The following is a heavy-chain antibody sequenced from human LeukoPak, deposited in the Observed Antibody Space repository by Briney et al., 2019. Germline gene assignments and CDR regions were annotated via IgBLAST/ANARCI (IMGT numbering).Heavy chain of an antibody. V-gene: IGHV1-18*01. CDR1: GSRFTSYG. CDR2: IIADNGNT. J-gene: IGHJ3*02. Sequence: GDSLQISGQGSGSRFTSYGISWVRQAPGQGREWMGWIIADNGNTKYAQKIQGRVTMTPDTSPSTAYLELRSLRSDDTAVYYCARDQPHSGSYFRVDAFDIWGQGTMVTVSS. D-gene: IGHD1-26*01. CDR3: ARDQPHSGSYFRVDAFDI.